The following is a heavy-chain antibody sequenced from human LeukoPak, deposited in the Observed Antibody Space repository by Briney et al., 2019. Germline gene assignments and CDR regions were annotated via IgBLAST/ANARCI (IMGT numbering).Heavy chain of an antibody. CDR2: ISSSGSTI. V-gene: IGHV3-48*03. CDR1: GFTFSSYE. D-gene: IGHD3-16*01. CDR3: ASAGGGLPQTFDY. J-gene: IGHJ4*02. Sequence: GGSLRLSCAASGFTFSSYEMNWVRQAPGKGLEWVSYISSSGSTIYYADSVKGRFTISRDNAKNSLYLQMNSLRAEDTAVYYFASAGGGLPQTFDYWGQGTLVTVSS.